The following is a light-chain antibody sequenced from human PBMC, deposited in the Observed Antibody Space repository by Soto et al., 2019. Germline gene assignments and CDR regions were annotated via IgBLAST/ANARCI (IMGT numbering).Light chain of an antibody. Sequence: EVVMRQSPATLSVSPGERATLSCMASQTILSYLAWYQRKPGQAPRLLLYGASTRASGTPVRFSGIGSGTEFILTISSLQSEDFAVYYCLQYDTWPRTFGQGTKVDI. V-gene: IGKV3-15*01. CDR2: GAS. CDR3: LQYDTWPRT. J-gene: IGKJ1*01. CDR1: QTILSY.